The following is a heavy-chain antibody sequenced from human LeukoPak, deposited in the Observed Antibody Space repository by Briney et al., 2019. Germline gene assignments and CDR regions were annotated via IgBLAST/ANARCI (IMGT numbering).Heavy chain of an antibody. Sequence: GGSLRLSCAASGFTFSSYWMSWVRQAPGKGLEGVANINQDGSEKYYVDSVKGRFTISRDNAKNSLYLQMNSLRAEDTAVYYCARGRYGGSYYLDAFDIWGQGTMVTVSS. CDR3: ARGRYGGSYYLDAFDI. CDR1: GFTFSSYW. V-gene: IGHV3-7*01. CDR2: INQDGSEK. J-gene: IGHJ3*02. D-gene: IGHD1-26*01.